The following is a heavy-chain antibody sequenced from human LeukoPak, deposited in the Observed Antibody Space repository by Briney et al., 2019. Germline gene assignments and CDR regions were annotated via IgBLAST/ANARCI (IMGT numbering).Heavy chain of an antibody. CDR2: IYPRGST. Sequence: SETLSLTCAVSGGSISSGSYSWSWIRQPPGKGLEWIGYIYPRGSTYYNPSLKSRLILSLDKSANQFSLNLSSVAAADTAVYYCARFSPRAMGNYLDFWGRGTLVTVSS. CDR1: GGSISSGSYS. CDR3: ARFSPRAMGNYLDF. J-gene: IGHJ4*02. V-gene: IGHV4-30-2*01. D-gene: IGHD7-27*01.